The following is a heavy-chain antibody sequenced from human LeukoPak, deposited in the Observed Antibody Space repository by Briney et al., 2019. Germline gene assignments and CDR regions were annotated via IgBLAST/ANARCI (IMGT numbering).Heavy chain of an antibody. CDR3: ARGQARLAWFDP. D-gene: IGHD6-19*01. J-gene: IGHJ5*02. Sequence: PSETLSLTCTVSGYSISSGYYWGWIRQPPGKGLEWIGTIYHSGTTYYNPSLKSRVTMSVDTSKNQFSLRLRSVTAADTALYYCARGQARLAWFDPWGQGTLVTVSS. CDR1: GYSISSGYY. V-gene: IGHV4-38-2*02. CDR2: IYHSGTT.